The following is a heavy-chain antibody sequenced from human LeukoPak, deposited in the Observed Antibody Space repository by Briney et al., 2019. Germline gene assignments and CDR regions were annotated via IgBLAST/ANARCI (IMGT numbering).Heavy chain of an antibody. CDR1: GGSISSGGYS. V-gene: IGHV4-30-2*01. Sequence: SETLSLTCAVSGGSISSGGYSWSWIRQPPGKGLEWIGYIYHRGSTYYNPSLKSRVTISVDRSKNQFSLKLSSVTAADTAVYYCAGQDAMVRGVGVDYWGQGTLVTVSS. CDR2: IYHRGST. D-gene: IGHD3-10*01. J-gene: IGHJ4*02. CDR3: AGQDAMVRGVGVDY.